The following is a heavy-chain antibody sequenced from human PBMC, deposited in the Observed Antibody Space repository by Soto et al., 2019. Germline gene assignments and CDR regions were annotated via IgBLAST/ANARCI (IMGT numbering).Heavy chain of an antibody. J-gene: IGHJ4*02. D-gene: IGHD3-9*01. CDR2: ISAYSGDT. V-gene: IGHV1-18*01. CDR3: ARSPTYYDILTGYGTFDY. CDR1: GYSFTNYP. Sequence: ASVKVSCKASGYSFTNYPIAWVRRAPGQGLEWMGWISAYSGDTNYAQKLQGRVTMTTDTSTSTAYMGLRSLRSDDTAVYYCARSPTYYDILTGYGTFDYWGQGTLVTVSS.